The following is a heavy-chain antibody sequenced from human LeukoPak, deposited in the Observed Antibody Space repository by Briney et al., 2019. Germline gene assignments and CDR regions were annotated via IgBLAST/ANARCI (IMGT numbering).Heavy chain of an antibody. CDR3: ARRRSYNWYFDL. Sequence: SETLSLTCTVSGGSISSDEYYWSWIRQHPGKGLEWIGYIHYSGSTYYNPSLKSRLTRSVDTSKNQFSLKLSSVTAADTAVYYCARRRSYNWYFDLWGRGTLVTVSS. V-gene: IGHV4-31*03. D-gene: IGHD3-10*01. J-gene: IGHJ2*01. CDR1: GGSISSDEYY. CDR2: IHYSGST.